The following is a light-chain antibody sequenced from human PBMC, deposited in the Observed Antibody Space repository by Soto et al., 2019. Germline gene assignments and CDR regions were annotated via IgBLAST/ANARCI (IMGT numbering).Light chain of an antibody. CDR3: HQYGSSPLMYT. CDR2: GAS. CDR1: QSVSSTY. Sequence: EVVLTQSPGTLSLSPGERATLSCRASQSVSSTYLAWYQHKPGQAPRLLMYGASRRATGIPDRFSGSGSGTDFTLTISRLEPEDFAVYYCHQYGSSPLMYTFGQGTKLEIK. J-gene: IGKJ2*01. V-gene: IGKV3-20*01.